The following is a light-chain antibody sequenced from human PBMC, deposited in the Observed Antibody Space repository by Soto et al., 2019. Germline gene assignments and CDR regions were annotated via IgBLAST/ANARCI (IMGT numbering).Light chain of an antibody. CDR3: QQYSTNPLT. Sequence: IQMTQSPSTRSASVGDRFTMTCRASQSISNSLAWYQQKPGKAPKLLIYRASALQSGVPSRFSGSGSGTEFTLTIDSLQPDDSGTFYCQQYSTNPLTFGGGTKVDIK. CDR2: RAS. V-gene: IGKV1-5*03. J-gene: IGKJ4*01. CDR1: QSISNS.